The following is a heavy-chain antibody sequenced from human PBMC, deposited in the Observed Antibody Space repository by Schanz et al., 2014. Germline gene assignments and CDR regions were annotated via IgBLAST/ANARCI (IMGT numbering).Heavy chain of an antibody. V-gene: IGHV3-30*04. D-gene: IGHD6-19*01. J-gene: IGHJ4*02. CDR1: GFSFSTYA. CDR2: ISYDGNNQ. Sequence: VQLVESGGGLVQPGGSLRLSCAASGFSFSTYAMHWVRQAPGKGLEWVAFISYDGNNQYYADSVKGRFTISRDNSKNTLYLQMNSLRAEDTAVYYCARKTDSSGTGDYWGQGTLVTVSS. CDR3: ARKTDSSGTGDY.